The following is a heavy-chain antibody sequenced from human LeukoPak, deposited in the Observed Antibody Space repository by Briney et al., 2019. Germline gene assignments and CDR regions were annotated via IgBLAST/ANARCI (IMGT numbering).Heavy chain of an antibody. J-gene: IGHJ4*02. CDR1: GFTFSSFA. D-gene: IGHD6-19*01. Sequence: GGSLRLSCAASGFTFSSFAMNWVRQAPGKGLEWVSTISGTGDSTNYADSVKGRFTISRDNSKNTLSLQLNSLRAEDTAVCYCAKDYSSGWYDYWGQGTLVTVSS. CDR2: ISGTGDST. V-gene: IGHV3-23*01. CDR3: AKDYSSGWYDY.